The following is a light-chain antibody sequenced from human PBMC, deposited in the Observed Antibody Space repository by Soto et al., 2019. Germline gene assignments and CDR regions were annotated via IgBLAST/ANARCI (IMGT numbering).Light chain of an antibody. CDR2: DVT. V-gene: IGLV2-14*01. CDR3: SSYRSSNTPVV. J-gene: IGLJ2*01. Sequence: QSVLTQPASVSGSPGQSITIPCTGTSSDVGSHNTVSWYQQHPGEAPKLMIYDVTNRPSGVSYRFSGSKSGDTASLTISGLQAEDEADYYCSSYRSSNTPVVFGGGTKLTVL. CDR1: SSDVGSHNT.